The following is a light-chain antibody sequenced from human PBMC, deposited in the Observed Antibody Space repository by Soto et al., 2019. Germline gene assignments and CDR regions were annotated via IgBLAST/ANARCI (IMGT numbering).Light chain of an antibody. CDR2: AAS. Sequence: DLQMTQSPSSVPASVGDRVTSTCRASQGVSTWLAWYQLKTGKPPRXXIYAASSLQSGVPSRFSGSGYGTDFNLTISSLQTEDFATYSCQQSYNSPQTFGRGTKVDIK. V-gene: IGKV1-12*01. J-gene: IGKJ1*01. CDR3: QQSYNSPQT. CDR1: QGVSTW.